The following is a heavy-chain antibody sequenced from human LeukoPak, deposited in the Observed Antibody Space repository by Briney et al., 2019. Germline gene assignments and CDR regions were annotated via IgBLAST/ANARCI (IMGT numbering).Heavy chain of an antibody. V-gene: IGHV4-59*01. CDR1: GGSISSYY. CDR2: IYYTGST. J-gene: IGHJ5*02. Sequence: PSETLSLTCTVSGGSISSYYWSWIRQPPGKGLEWIGYIYYTGSTNYNPPLKSRVTISVDTSKNQFSLKLSSVTAADTAVYYCARDQRSGDYWFDPWGQGTLVTVSS. D-gene: IGHD4-17*01. CDR3: ARDQRSGDYWFDP.